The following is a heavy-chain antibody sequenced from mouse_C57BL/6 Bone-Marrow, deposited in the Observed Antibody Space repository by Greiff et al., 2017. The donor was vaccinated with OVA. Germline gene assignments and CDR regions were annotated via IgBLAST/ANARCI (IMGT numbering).Heavy chain of an antibody. Sequence: VNVVESGPGLVAPSQSLSITCTVSGFSLTSYGVSWVRQPPGKGLEWLGVIWGDGSTNYHSALISRLSISKDNSKSQVFLKLNSLQTDDTATYYCAKSFITTVVAGGYYAMDYWGQGTSVTVSS. CDR1: GFSLTSYG. CDR2: IWGDGST. CDR3: AKSFITTVVAGGYYAMDY. J-gene: IGHJ4*01. D-gene: IGHD1-1*01. V-gene: IGHV2-3*01.